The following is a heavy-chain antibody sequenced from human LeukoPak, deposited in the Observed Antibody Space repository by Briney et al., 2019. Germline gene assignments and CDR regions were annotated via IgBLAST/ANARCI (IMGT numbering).Heavy chain of an antibody. CDR1: GYTFTSSD. D-gene: IGHD2-15*01. CDR3: ARDRVVVGPYYFDY. J-gene: IGHJ4*02. Sequence: ASVTVSCKASGYTFTSSDINWVRQATGQGLEWMGWMNPNSGNTDYAQQFQGRVTMTRNTSISTAYMELSSLRSDDTAVYYCARDRVVVGPYYFDYWGQGTLVTVSS. CDR2: MNPNSGNT. V-gene: IGHV1-8*01.